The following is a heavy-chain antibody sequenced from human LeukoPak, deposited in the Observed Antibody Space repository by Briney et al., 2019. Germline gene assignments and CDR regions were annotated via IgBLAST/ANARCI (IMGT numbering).Heavy chain of an antibody. D-gene: IGHD2-15*01. Sequence: PSETLSLTCTVSGDSISSSYWSWIRLPPGEGLEWIGYIYYSGSTNYSPTLKSRVTISVDTSENQFSLKMSSVTAADTAVYYCARLRSDIVVVVAARHFDYWGQGTLVTVSS. CDR2: IYYSGST. CDR3: ARLRSDIVVVVAARHFDY. CDR1: GDSISSSY. J-gene: IGHJ4*02. V-gene: IGHV4-59*12.